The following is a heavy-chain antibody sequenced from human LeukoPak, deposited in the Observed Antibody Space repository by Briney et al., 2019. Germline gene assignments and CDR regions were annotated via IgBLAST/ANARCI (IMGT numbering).Heavy chain of an antibody. CDR2: ISGSGGST. J-gene: IGHJ4*02. Sequence: TGGSLRLSCAASGFTFSSYAMSWVRQAPGKGLEGVSAISGSGGSTYYADSVKGRFTISRDNSKDTLYLQMNSLRAEDTAVYYCAKVVDWGFSEYYFDYWGQGTLVTVSS. D-gene: IGHD3/OR15-3a*01. CDR3: AKVVDWGFSEYYFDY. CDR1: GFTFSSYA. V-gene: IGHV3-23*01.